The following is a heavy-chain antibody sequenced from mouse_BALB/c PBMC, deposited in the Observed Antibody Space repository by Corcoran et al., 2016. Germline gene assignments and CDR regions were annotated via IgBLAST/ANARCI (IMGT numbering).Heavy chain of an antibody. D-gene: IGHD1-2*01. CDR1: GYTFTDYN. Sequence: EVLLQQSGPELVKPGASVKIPCKASGYTFTDYNMDWVKQSHGKSLEWIGDINPNNGGTIYNQKFKGKATLTVDKSSSTAYMELRSLTSEDTAVYYCARKEGHYYGYSVAYWGQGTLVTVSA. CDR2: INPNNGGT. CDR3: ARKEGHYYGYSVAY. V-gene: IGHV1-18*01. J-gene: IGHJ3*01.